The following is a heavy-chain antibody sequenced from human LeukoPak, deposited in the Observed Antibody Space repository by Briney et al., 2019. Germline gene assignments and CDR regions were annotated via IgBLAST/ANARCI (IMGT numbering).Heavy chain of an antibody. J-gene: IGHJ6*02. CDR3: ARDPTLLRYFDWLRLYYYYYGMDV. CDR1: GYTFTGHY. CDR2: ISAYNGNT. D-gene: IGHD3-9*01. V-gene: IGHV1-18*04. Sequence: GASVKVSCKASGYTFTGHYLHWVRQAPGQGLEWMGWISAYNGNTNYAQKLQGRVTMTTDTSTSTAYMELRSLRSDDTAVYYCARDPTLLRYFDWLRLYYYYYGMDVWGQGTTVTVSS.